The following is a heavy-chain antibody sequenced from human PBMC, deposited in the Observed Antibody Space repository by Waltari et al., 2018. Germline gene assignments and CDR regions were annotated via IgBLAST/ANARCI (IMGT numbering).Heavy chain of an antibody. CDR3: ARDEGIAAAEHTPANYYYYGMDV. J-gene: IGHJ6*02. V-gene: IGHV3-53*01. D-gene: IGHD6-13*01. Sequence: EVQLVESGGGLIQPGGSLRLSCAASGFTVSSNYMSWFRQAPGKGLEWVSVIYSGGSTYYADSVKGRFTISRDNSKNTLYLQMNSLRAEDTAVYYCARDEGIAAAEHTPANYYYYGMDVWGQGTTVTVSS. CDR1: GFTVSSNY. CDR2: IYSGGST.